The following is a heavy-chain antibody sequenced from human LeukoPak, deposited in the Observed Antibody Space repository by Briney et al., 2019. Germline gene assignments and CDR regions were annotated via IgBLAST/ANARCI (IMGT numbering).Heavy chain of an antibody. J-gene: IGHJ4*02. V-gene: IGHV3-7*01. CDR3: AREIVSSYSSGWYSY. D-gene: IGHD6-19*01. CDR1: GFTFSSYG. Sequence: GGTLRLSCAASGFTFSSYGMSWVRQAPGMGLEWVANIKQDGSEKYYVDSVKGRFTISRDNAKDSLYLQMNSLRAEDTAVYYCAREIVSSYSSGWYSYWGQGTLVTVSS. CDR2: IKQDGSEK.